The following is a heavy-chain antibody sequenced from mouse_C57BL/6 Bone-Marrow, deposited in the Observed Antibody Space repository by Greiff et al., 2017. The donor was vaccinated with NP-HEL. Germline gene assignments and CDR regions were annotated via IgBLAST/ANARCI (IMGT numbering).Heavy chain of an antibody. Sequence: DVMLVESGGGLVQPGGSMKLSCAASGFTFSDSWMDWVRQSPEKGLEWVAEISNKANNHASYYAVSVKGRFTISRDDSKSSVYLQMNRLRAEDTGIYYCTGFYDGSEFDYWGQGTTLTVSS. D-gene: IGHD1-1*01. J-gene: IGHJ2*01. V-gene: IGHV6-6*01. CDR1: GFTFSDSW. CDR2: ISNKANNHAS. CDR3: TGFYDGSEFDY.